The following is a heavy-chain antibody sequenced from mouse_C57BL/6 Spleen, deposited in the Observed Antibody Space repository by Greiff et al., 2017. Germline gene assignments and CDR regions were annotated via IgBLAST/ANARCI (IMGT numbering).Heavy chain of an antibody. CDR1: GFTFSSYT. Sequence: EVKLMESGGGLVKPGGSLKLSCAASGFTFSSYTMSWVRQTPEKRLEWVATISGGGGNTYYPDSVKGRFTISRDNAKNTLYLQMSSLRSEDTALYYCARQGNYVGYFDYWGQGTTLTVSS. V-gene: IGHV5-9*01. D-gene: IGHD2-1*01. CDR2: ISGGGGNT. CDR3: ARQGNYVGYFDY. J-gene: IGHJ2*01.